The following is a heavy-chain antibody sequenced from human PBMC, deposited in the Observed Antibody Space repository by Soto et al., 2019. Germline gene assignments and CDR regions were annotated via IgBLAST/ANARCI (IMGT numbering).Heavy chain of an antibody. CDR1: GYNLTELS. Sequence: ASVKVSCKVSGYNLTELSMHWVRQAPGKGLEWMGGFDPEDGETIYAQKFQGRVTMTEDTSTVTAYMELSSLRSEDTAVYYCATGSDSDDSSGYDYWGQGTLVTVSS. CDR3: ATGSDSDDSSGYDY. V-gene: IGHV1-24*01. CDR2: FDPEDGET. J-gene: IGHJ4*02. D-gene: IGHD3-22*01.